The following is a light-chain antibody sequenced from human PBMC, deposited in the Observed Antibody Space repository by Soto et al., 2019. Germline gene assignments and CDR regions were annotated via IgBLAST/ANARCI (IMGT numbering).Light chain of an antibody. V-gene: IGLV1-40*01. CDR2: SNN. CDR3: QSYDSSLSGSYV. Sequence: QPVLTQPPSVCGAPGQRVTISCTGSSSNIGAGYDVHWYQRLPGTAPKVLIYSNNNRPSGVPDRFSGFKSGTLASLAITRLQAEDEADYYCQSYDSSLSGSYVFGTGTKVTV. J-gene: IGLJ1*01. CDR1: SSNIGAGYD.